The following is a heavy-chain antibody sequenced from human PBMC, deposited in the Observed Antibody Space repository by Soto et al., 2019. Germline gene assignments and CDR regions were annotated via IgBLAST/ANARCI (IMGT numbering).Heavy chain of an antibody. J-gene: IGHJ5*02. D-gene: IGHD3-10*01. Sequence: AGGSLRLSCAASGFTFSSYAMSWVRQAPGKGLEWVSAISGSGGSTYYADSVKGRFTISRDNSKNTLYLQMNSLRAEDTAVYYCAKDAAVRITMVRGVRGWFDPWGQGTLVTVSS. CDR3: AKDAAVRITMVRGVRGWFDP. CDR2: ISGSGGST. CDR1: GFTFSSYA. V-gene: IGHV3-23*01.